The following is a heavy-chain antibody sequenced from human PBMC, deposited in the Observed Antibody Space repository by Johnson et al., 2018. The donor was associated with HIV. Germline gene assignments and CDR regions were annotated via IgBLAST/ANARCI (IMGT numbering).Heavy chain of an antibody. CDR2: ISYDGSNK. Sequence: QVQLVESGGGLVQPGGSLRLSCAASGFTFSSYAMHWVRQAPGKGLEWVAVISYDGSNKNYGDSVKGRFTISRDNSKNTLFLQMNSLRTEDTALYYCAKSRGGYSYGYDAFDIWGQGTMVTVSS. CDR1: GFTFSSYA. D-gene: IGHD5-18*01. J-gene: IGHJ3*02. CDR3: AKSRGGYSYGYDAFDI. V-gene: IGHV3-30*04.